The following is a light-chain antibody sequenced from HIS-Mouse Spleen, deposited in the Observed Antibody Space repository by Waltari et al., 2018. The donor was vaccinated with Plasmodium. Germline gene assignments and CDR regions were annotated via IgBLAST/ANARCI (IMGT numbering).Light chain of an antibody. Sequence: QSALTQPASVSGSPGQSITISRTGTSSDGGRYNLVSWYQQHPGKAPKLMIYEGSKRPSGVSNRFSGSKSGNTASLTISGLQAEDEADYYCCSYAGSSTFVFGGGTKLTVL. CDR1: SSDGGRYNL. V-gene: IGLV2-23*03. J-gene: IGLJ3*02. CDR2: EGS. CDR3: CSYAGSSTFV.